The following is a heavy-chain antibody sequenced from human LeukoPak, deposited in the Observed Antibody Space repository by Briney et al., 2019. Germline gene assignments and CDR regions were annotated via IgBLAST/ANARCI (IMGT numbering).Heavy chain of an antibody. V-gene: IGHV4-4*07. CDR3: VRDLGELTNYYYYMDV. D-gene: IGHD1-26*01. CDR2: MSTSGST. CDR1: GGSISSYY. Sequence: SETLSLTCTVSGGSISSYYWSWIRQPAGKGLEWIGRMSTSGSTNYNPSLKSRVTMSVDTSKNQFSLKMSSVTAADTAVYYCVRDLGELTNYYYYMDVWGKGTTVTVSS. J-gene: IGHJ6*03.